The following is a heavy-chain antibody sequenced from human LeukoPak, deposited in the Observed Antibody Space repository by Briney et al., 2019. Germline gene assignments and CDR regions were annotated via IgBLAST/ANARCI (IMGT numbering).Heavy chain of an antibody. J-gene: IGHJ6*04. V-gene: IGHV3-20*04. CDR3: AELGITMIGGV. Sequence: GGSLRLSCAASGFIFEDYGMTWVRQAPGKGLEWVSGINGNGGSRDYAASVKGRFTISRDNAKNSLYLQMNSLRAEDTAVYYCAELGITMIGGVWGKGTTVTISS. D-gene: IGHD3-10*02. CDR1: GFIFEDYG. CDR2: INGNGGSR.